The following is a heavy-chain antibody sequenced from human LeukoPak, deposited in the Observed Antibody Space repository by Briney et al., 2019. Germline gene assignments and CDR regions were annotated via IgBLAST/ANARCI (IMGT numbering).Heavy chain of an antibody. D-gene: IGHD3-22*01. V-gene: IGHV4-34*01. CDR2: INHSGST. CDR3: ARFSDSSGYPFDY. CDR1: GGSSSGYY. Sequence: SETLSLTCAVYGGSSSGYYWSWIRQPPGKGLEWIGEINHSGSTNYNPSLKSRVTISVDTSKNQFSLKLSSVTAADTAVYYCARFSDSSGYPFDYWGQGTLVTVSS. J-gene: IGHJ4*02.